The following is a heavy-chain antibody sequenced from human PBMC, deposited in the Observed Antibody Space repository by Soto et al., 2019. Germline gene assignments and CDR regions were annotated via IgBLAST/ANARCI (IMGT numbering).Heavy chain of an antibody. CDR2: IYYSGST. D-gene: IGHD3-10*01. Sequence: PSETLSLTCTVSGGSISSGGYYWSWIRQHPGKGLEWIGYIYYSGSTYYNPSLKSRVTISVDTSKNQFSLKLSSVTAADTAVYYCARDEGNGVGFDYWGQGTLVTVSS. J-gene: IGHJ4*02. V-gene: IGHV4-31*03. CDR3: ARDEGNGVGFDY. CDR1: GGSISSGGYY.